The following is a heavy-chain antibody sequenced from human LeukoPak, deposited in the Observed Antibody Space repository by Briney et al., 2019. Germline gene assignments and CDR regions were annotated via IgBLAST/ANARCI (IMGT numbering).Heavy chain of an antibody. CDR3: VKDSYYYDNSGYYYVKDH. CDR2: ISGSGGTT. V-gene: IGHV3-23*01. D-gene: IGHD3-22*01. CDR1: GFTFSSYA. Sequence: GGSLRLSCAASGFTFSSYAMNWVRQAPGKGLEWVSGISGSGGTTYYADSVQGRFTISRDNSKNTLYVQMNSLRADDTVIYYCVKDSYYYDNSGYYYVKDHWGQGTLVTVSS. J-gene: IGHJ4*02.